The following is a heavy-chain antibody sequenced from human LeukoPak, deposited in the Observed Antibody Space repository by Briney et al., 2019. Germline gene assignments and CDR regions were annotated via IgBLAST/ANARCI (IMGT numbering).Heavy chain of an antibody. D-gene: IGHD2-21*02. CDR3: AKGIASCGGDCYSGGGYGNYYYYGMDV. CDR2: ISWNSGSI. V-gene: IGHV3-9*01. J-gene: IGHJ6*02. Sequence: GGSLRLSCAASGFTFDDYAMHWVRQAPGKGLEWVSGISWNSGSIGYADSVKGRFTISRDNAKNSLYLQMNSLRAEDTALYYCAKGIASCGGDCYSGGGYGNYYYYGMDVWGQGTTVTVSS. CDR1: GFTFDDYA.